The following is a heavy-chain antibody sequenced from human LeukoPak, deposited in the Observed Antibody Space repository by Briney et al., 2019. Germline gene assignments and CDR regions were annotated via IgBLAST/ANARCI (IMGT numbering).Heavy chain of an antibody. V-gene: IGHV4-59*01. D-gene: IGHD3-10*01. CDR1: GGSISSYY. Sequence: SETLSLTCTVSGGSISSYYWSWIRQPPGKGLEWIGYIYYSGSTNYNPSLKSRVTISVDASKNQFSLKLSSVTAADTAVYYCARDYYGSGSYSHTAYYYYYMDVWCKGTTVTISS. J-gene: IGHJ6*03. CDR3: ARDYYGSGSYSHTAYYYYYMDV. CDR2: IYYSGST.